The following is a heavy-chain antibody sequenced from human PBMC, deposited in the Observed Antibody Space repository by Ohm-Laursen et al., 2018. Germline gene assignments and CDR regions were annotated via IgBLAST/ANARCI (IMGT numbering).Heavy chain of an antibody. V-gene: IGHV4-4*07. Sequence: SDTLSLTYTVSGGSIRTYYWNCIRQPAGKGLEWIGRVHSSGSTNYNPSLKSRVTMPVDTSKNQFSLKLSSVTAADTAVYFCAGETRTYYSDGSVYTLDIWGQGTMVTVSS. CDR1: GGSIRTYY. J-gene: IGHJ3*02. CDR2: VHSSGST. CDR3: AGETRTYYSDGSVYTLDI. D-gene: IGHD3-22*01.